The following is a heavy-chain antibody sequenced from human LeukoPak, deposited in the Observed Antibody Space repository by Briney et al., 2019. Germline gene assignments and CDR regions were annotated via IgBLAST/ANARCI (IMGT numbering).Heavy chain of an antibody. CDR3: VSFYETY. CDR2: INSDGSWA. V-gene: IGHV3-74*01. D-gene: IGHD2-2*01. J-gene: IGHJ4*02. Sequence: XWVXXAPGKGLVWVSHINSDGSWASYADSVKGRFTISKDNAKNTVYLQMNNLRAEDTAVYYCVSFYETYWGRGTLVTVSS.